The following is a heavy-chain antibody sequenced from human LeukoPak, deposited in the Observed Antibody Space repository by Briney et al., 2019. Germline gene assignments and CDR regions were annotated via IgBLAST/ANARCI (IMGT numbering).Heavy chain of an antibody. Sequence: SETLSLTCTVSGASISSSRSCWAWIRQPPGRGLEWIGTFYYTRATYYNPSLKRRVNTPVDTSKNQFSLRLTSVTAADTAVYYCARHSASGWTALNWFDPWGQGILVTVSS. J-gene: IGHJ5*02. V-gene: IGHV4-39*01. D-gene: IGHD6-19*01. CDR3: ARHSASGWTALNWFDP. CDR1: GASISSSRSC. CDR2: FYYTRAT.